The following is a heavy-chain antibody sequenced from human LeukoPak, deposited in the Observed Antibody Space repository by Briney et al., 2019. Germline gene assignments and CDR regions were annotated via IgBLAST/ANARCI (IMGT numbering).Heavy chain of an antibody. J-gene: IGHJ6*03. D-gene: IGHD6-13*01. Sequence: GGSLRLSCASSEFTFVRYAMNWVRQAPGKGLEWVSYISSSSAKIDYAESVKGRFTISRDNSKNSLYLQMDSLRAEDTAVYYCARDPSYASSWYHYMDVWGKGTTVTVSS. V-gene: IGHV3-48*04. CDR2: ISSSSAKI. CDR1: EFTFVRYA. CDR3: ARDPSYASSWYHYMDV.